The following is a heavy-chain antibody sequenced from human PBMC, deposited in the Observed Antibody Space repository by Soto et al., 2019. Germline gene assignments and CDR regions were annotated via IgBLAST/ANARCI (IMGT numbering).Heavy chain of an antibody. CDR1: GGSISSGGYY. D-gene: IGHD5-12*01. CDR3: ARELVDGYNYFDY. Sequence: SETLSLTCTVSGGSISSGGYYWSWIRQHPGKGLEWIGYIYYSGSTYYNPSLKSRVTISVDTSKNQFSLKLSSVTAADTAVYYCARELVDGYNYFDYWGQGTLVTVSS. J-gene: IGHJ4*02. CDR2: IYYSGST. V-gene: IGHV4-31*03.